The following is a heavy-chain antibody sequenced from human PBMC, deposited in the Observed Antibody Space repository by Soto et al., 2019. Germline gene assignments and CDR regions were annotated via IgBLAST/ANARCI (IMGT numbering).Heavy chain of an antibody. Sequence: SVKVSCKASGGTFSSYAISWVRQAPGQGLEWMGRIIPILGIANYAQKFQGRATITADKSTSTAYMELSSLRSEDTAVYYCASSSSDYYGSGSYYSYYYYYMDVWGKGTTVTVSS. D-gene: IGHD3-10*01. J-gene: IGHJ6*03. CDR3: ASSSSDYYGSGSYYSYYYYYMDV. V-gene: IGHV1-69*04. CDR2: IIPILGIA. CDR1: GGTFSSYA.